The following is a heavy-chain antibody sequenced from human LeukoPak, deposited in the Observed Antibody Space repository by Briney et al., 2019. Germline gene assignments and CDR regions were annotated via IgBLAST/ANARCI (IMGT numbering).Heavy chain of an antibody. CDR2: IWYDGSNK. Sequence: GGSLRLSCAASGFTFSSYGMHCVRQAPGKGLEWVAVIWYDGSNKYYADSVKGRFTISRDNSKNTLYLQMNSLRAEDTAVYYCARASYYYGMDVWGQGTTVTVSS. CDR3: ARASYYYGMDV. J-gene: IGHJ6*02. CDR1: GFTFSSYG. V-gene: IGHV3-33*01.